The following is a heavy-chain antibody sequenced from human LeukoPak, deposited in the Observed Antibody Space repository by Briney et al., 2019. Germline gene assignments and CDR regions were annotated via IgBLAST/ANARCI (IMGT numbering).Heavy chain of an antibody. CDR3: ANIPNLFGPDY. V-gene: IGHV3-30-3*01. CDR2: ISYDGSNK. D-gene: IGHD3-16*01. CDR1: GFTFSSYA. J-gene: IGHJ4*02. Sequence: PGGSLRLSCAASGFTFSSYAMHWVRQAPGKGLEWVAVISYDGSNKYYADSVKGRFTISRDNSKNTLYLQMNSLRVEDTAVYYCANIPNLFGPDYWGQGTLVSVSS.